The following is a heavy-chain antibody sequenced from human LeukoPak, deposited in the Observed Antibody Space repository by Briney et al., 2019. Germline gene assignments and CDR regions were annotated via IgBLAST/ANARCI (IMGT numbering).Heavy chain of an antibody. V-gene: IGHV3-7*02. CDR3: AIPPGGYYFN. D-gene: IGHD3-10*01. CDR1: GFTFSSYW. Sequence: GGSLRLSCAASGFTFSSYWMRWVRQAPGKGLEWVANIKSCQSEKYYVDSVKGRFTISRDNAKNSLYLRMNSLRAEDTAVYCCAIPPGGYYFNWGQGNLVTVSS. CDR2: IKSCQSEK. J-gene: IGHJ4*02.